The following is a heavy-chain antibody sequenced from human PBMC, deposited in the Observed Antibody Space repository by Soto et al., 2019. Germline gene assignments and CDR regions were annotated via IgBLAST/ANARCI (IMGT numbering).Heavy chain of an antibody. J-gene: IGHJ6*02. CDR3: ARDDDNSGNGMDV. CDR2: ILNDGSNR. V-gene: IGHV3-33*01. Sequence: VQLVESGGGVVQPGRSLRLSCAASGFTFSNYGMHWVRQAPGKGLEWVAVILNDGSNRYHADSVKDRFTISRDNSKNMLYLQMNRLRAENLAVYYCARDDDNSGNGMDVWGQGTTVTAS. CDR1: GFTFSNYG. D-gene: IGHD3-10*01.